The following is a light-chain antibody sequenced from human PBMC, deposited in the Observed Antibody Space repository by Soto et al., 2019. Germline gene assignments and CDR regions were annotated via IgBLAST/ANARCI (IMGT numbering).Light chain of an antibody. Sequence: EIVLTQSPDTLSLSPGERATLSCRASQSVSSSFLAWYHQKPGQAPRLLIYRASSRATGIPDRFTGSGSGTDVALTISRREPEDFAVYYCQQYESSPLTFGGGTKVEIK. CDR2: RAS. CDR3: QQYESSPLT. J-gene: IGKJ4*01. CDR1: QSVSSSF. V-gene: IGKV3-20*01.